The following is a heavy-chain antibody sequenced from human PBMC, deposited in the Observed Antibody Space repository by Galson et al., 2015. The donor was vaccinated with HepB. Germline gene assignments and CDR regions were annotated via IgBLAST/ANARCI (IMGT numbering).Heavy chain of an antibody. V-gene: IGHV6-1*01. Sequence: CAISGDSVSSTTAAWNWLRQSPSRGLEWLGRTYYRSKWYSEYAPSVRSRITVNPDTSRNQFSLQLISQTPEDTAVYYCARGDGYSFDYWAQGTLVTVSS. J-gene: IGHJ4*02. CDR1: GDSVSSTTAA. CDR2: TYYRSKWYS. D-gene: IGHD5-24*01. CDR3: ARGDGYSFDY.